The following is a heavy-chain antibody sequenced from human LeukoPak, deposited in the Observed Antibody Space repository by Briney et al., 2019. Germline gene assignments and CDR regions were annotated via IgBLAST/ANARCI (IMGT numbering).Heavy chain of an antibody. CDR1: GGTFSSYA. Sequence: ASVKVSCKASGGTFSSYAISWVRQAPGQGLEWMGGIIPIFGTANYAQKFQGRVTITADESTSTAYMELSSLRSEDTAVYYCARGRARSITSWNMGGSGWFDPWGQGTLVTVSS. CDR3: ARGRARSITSWNMGGSGWFDP. V-gene: IGHV1-69*13. D-gene: IGHD2-2*01. J-gene: IGHJ5*02. CDR2: IIPIFGTA.